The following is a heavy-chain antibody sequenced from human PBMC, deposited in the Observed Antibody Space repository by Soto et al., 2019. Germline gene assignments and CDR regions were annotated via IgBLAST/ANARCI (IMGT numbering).Heavy chain of an antibody. D-gene: IGHD2-15*01. CDR3: ASGKSQMTQDRMGFYYYMEV. CDR1: GVTFNNYT. Sequence: QVQLVQSGAEVKKPGSSVKISCTASGVTFNNYTFTWVRRAPGQGLEWMGRVIPLLVASNYADKFQDRVTITADRATSTAYMELSGLKSEDSAIYYCASGKSQMTQDRMGFYYYMEVWGKGTTVTVSS. CDR2: VIPLLVAS. V-gene: IGHV1-69*08. J-gene: IGHJ6*03.